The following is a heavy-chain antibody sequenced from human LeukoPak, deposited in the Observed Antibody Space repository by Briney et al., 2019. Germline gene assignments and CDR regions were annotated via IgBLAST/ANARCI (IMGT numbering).Heavy chain of an antibody. CDR3: ARAGRLGYCSGGSCYDIYFQH. J-gene: IGHJ1*01. CDR2: IYSGGST. V-gene: IGHV3-53*01. Sequence: GGSLRLSCAASGFTVSSNYMSWVRQAPGKGLEWVSVIYSGGSTYYADSVKGRFTISRDNSKNTLYLQMNSLRAEDTAVYYCARAGRLGYCSGGSCYDIYFQHWGQGTLVTVSS. D-gene: IGHD2-15*01. CDR1: GFTVSSNY.